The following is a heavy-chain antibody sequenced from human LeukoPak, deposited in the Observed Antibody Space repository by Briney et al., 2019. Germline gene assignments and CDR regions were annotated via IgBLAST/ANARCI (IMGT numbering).Heavy chain of an antibody. J-gene: IGHJ4*02. CDR3: ASEELYGGYPFDY. CDR1: GFTFSSYS. V-gene: IGHV3-48*04. D-gene: IGHD4-17*01. Sequence: GGSLRLSCAASGFTFSSYSMNWVRQAPGKGLEWVSYISSSSSTIYYADSVKGRFTISRDNAKNSLYLQMNSLRAEDTAVYYCASEELYGGYPFDYWGQGTLVTVSS. CDR2: ISSSSSTI.